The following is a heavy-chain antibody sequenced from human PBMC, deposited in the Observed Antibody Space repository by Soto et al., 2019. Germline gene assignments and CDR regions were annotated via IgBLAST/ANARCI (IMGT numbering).Heavy chain of an antibody. CDR1: GFTFSSYW. Sequence: VQLVESGGGLVQPGGSLRLSCAASGFTFSSYWMHWVRQAPGKGLVWVSRINSDGSSTIYADSVKGRFTISRDNAKKPMYLQMNSLRAEDKGVYYCARAGVTDYIWGGGAFDIWGHGTLVTVSS. V-gene: IGHV3-74*01. CDR2: INSDGSST. D-gene: IGHD3-16*01. J-gene: IGHJ3*02. CDR3: ARAGVTDYIWGGGAFDI.